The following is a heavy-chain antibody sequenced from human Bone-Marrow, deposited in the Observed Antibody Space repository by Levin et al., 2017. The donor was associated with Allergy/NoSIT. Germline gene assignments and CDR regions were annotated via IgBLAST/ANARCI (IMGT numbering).Heavy chain of an antibody. J-gene: IGHJ4*02. CDR1: GYTFSSYG. V-gene: IGHV3-30*03. CDR2: LSYDGSNR. CDR3: ATVPTSYGSVSQYYGRMLGAREWGY. D-gene: IGHD3-10*01. Sequence: GGSLRLSCAASGYTFSSYGMHWVRQAPGKGLEWVAVLSYDGSNRYYADSVKGRFTISRDNSKNTLYLQMNSLRAEDTAVYYCATVPTSYGSVSQYYGRMLGAREWGYWGQGTLVTVSS.